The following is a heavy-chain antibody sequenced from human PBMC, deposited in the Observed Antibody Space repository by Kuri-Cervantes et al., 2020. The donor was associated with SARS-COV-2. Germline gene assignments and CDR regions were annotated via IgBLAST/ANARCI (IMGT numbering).Heavy chain of an antibody. D-gene: IGHD6-13*01. CDR1: GYTFTSYY. V-gene: IGHV1-46*01. CDR3: ARAQEHNAQQLAGVDY. CDR2: INPSGGST. Sequence: ASVKVSCKASGYTFTSYYMHWVRQAPGQGLEWMGIINPSGGSTSYAQKFQGRVTMIRDTSTSTVYMELSSLRSEDTAVYYCARAQEHNAQQLAGVDYWGQGTLVTISS. J-gene: IGHJ4*02.